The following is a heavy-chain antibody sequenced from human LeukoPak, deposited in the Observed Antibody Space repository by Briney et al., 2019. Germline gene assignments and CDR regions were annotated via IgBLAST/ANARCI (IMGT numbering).Heavy chain of an antibody. Sequence: GESLKISCKGSGYRFTSYWIGWVRQMPGKGLEWMGIIYPGDSDTRYSPSFQGQVTLSADKSISAAYLQWSSLKASDTAMYYCARSTLTYYYDSSGYPLQNYFDYWGQGTLVTVSS. J-gene: IGHJ4*02. CDR1: GYRFTSYW. V-gene: IGHV5-51*01. CDR2: IYPGDSDT. D-gene: IGHD3-22*01. CDR3: ARSTLTYYYDSSGYPLQNYFDY.